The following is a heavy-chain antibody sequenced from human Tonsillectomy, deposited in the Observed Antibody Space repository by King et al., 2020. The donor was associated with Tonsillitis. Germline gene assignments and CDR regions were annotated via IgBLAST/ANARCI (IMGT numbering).Heavy chain of an antibody. V-gene: IGHV1-18*04. CDR2: ISAYNGNT. CDR1: GYTFTSYG. J-gene: IGHJ6*02. CDR3: ARLNIVVVITPGGGGGMDV. Sequence: QLVQSGAEVKKPGASVKVSCKASGYTFTSYGISWVRQAPGQGLEWMGWISAYNGNTNYAQKLQGRDTMTTDTSTSTAYMELRSLRSDDTDVYFCARLNIVVVITPGGGGGMDVWGRGTTVTVAS. D-gene: IGHD3-22*01.